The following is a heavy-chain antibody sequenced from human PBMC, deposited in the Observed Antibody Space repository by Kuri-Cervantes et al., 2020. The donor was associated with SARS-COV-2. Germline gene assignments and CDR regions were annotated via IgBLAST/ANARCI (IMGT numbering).Heavy chain of an antibody. Sequence: GESLKISCAASGFTFSSYEMNWVRQAPGKGLEWVSYISSSGSTIYYAYSVKGRFTISRDNAKNSLYLQMNSLRAKDTAVYYCVRARFDAFDIWGQGTMVTVSS. CDR3: VRARFDAFDI. J-gene: IGHJ3*02. V-gene: IGHV3-48*03. CDR2: ISSSGSTI. D-gene: IGHD4-17*01. CDR1: GFTFSSYE.